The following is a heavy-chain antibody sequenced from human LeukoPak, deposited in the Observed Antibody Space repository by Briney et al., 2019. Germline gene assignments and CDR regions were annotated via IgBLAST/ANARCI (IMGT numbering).Heavy chain of an antibody. Sequence: GGSLRLSCAASGFTLSTYSMNWVRQAAGKGLEWVSSISSSASYMYYADSVKGRFTISRDNAKNSLYLQMNSLRAEDTAVYYCARDRQYSGHDPWSGFDSWGQGTLVTVSS. J-gene: IGHJ4*02. CDR1: GFTLSTYS. CDR3: ARDRQYSGHDPWSGFDS. D-gene: IGHD5-12*01. V-gene: IGHV3-21*01. CDR2: ISSSASYM.